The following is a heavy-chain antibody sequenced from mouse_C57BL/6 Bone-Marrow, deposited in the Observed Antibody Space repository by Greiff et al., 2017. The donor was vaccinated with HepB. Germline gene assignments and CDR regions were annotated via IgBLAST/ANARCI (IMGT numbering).Heavy chain of an antibody. CDR2: ISSGGSYT. D-gene: IGHD1-1*01. J-gene: IGHJ2*01. CDR3: ATITTVVARYYFDY. Sequence: EVQGVESGGDLVKPGGSLKLSCAASGFTFSSYGMSWVRQTPDKRLEWVATISSGGSYTYYPDSVKGRFTISRDNAKNTLYLQMSSLKSEDTAMYYCATITTVVARYYFDYWGQGTTLTVSS. V-gene: IGHV5-6*01. CDR1: GFTFSSYG.